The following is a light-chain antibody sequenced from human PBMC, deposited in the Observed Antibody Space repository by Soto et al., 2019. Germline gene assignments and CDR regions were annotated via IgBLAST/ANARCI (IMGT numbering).Light chain of an antibody. J-gene: IGKJ1*01. Sequence: IQMTQSPSSLSASVGDRVTITCRASQSVSNYLQWYQQKSGHAPKLLVYAASSLHSGVPSRFSGSGSGTDFTLTISSLQPEDFATYYCLQTYTSLTWTFGQGTKVDIK. CDR2: AAS. CDR3: LQTYTSLTWT. V-gene: IGKV1-39*01. CDR1: QSVSNY.